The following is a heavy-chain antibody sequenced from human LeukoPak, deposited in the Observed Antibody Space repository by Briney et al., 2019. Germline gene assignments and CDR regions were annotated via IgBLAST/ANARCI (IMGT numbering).Heavy chain of an antibody. J-gene: IGHJ3*01. Sequence: SETLSLTCAVYGGSFSGYYWSWIRQPPGKGLEWIGEINHSGSTNYNPSLKSRVTISVDTSKNQFSLKPSSVTAADTAVYYCARATSYYYILTGYRELHNWGQGTMVTVSS. V-gene: IGHV4-34*01. CDR2: INHSGST. CDR1: GGSFSGYY. CDR3: ARATSYYYILTGYRELHN. D-gene: IGHD3-9*01.